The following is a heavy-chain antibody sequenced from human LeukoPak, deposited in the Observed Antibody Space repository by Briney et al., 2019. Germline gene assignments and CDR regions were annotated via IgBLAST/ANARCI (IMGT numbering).Heavy chain of an antibody. J-gene: IGHJ5*02. Sequence: GESLKISFKGSGYSFTSYWIGWVRQMPGKGLEWMGIIYPGDSDTRYSPSFQGQVTISADKSISTAYLQWSSLKASDTAMYYCARHDVDTAMVSWFDPWGQGTLVTVSS. CDR3: ARHDVDTAMVSWFDP. CDR1: GYSFTSYW. D-gene: IGHD5-18*01. V-gene: IGHV5-51*01. CDR2: IYPGDSDT.